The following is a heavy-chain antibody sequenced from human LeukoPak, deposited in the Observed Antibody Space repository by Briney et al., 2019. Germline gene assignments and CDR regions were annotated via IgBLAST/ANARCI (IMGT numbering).Heavy chain of an antibody. V-gene: IGHV1-18*01. D-gene: IGHD4-17*01. J-gene: IGHJ6*03. CDR3: ARDPMTTVTTYYYYYYMDV. CDR1: GYTFTSYG. CDR2: ISAYNGNT. Sequence: GASVKVSCKASGYTFTSYGISWVRQAPGQGLEWMGWISAYNGNTNYAQKLRGRVTMTTDTSTSTAYMELRSLRSDDTAVYYCARDPMTTVTTYYYYYYMDVWGKGTTVTISS.